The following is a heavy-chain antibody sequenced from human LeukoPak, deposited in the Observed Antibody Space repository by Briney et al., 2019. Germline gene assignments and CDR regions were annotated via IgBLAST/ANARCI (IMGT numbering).Heavy chain of an antibody. Sequence: GASVKVSCKASGYTFTSYHMHWVRQAPGQGLEWMGKINLSGGSTTYAQKFQGRVTMTRNPSISTAYMELSSLRSEDAAVYYCARNVRDTGTFDYWGQGTLVTVSS. CDR2: INLSGGST. D-gene: IGHD5-18*01. V-gene: IGHV1-46*01. CDR1: GYTFTSYH. CDR3: ARNVRDTGTFDY. J-gene: IGHJ4*02.